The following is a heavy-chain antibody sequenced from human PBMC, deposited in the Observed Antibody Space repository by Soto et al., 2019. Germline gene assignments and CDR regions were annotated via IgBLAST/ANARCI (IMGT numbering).Heavy chain of an antibody. CDR2: ISGSGGST. V-gene: IGHV3-23*01. D-gene: IGHD5-18*01. J-gene: IGHJ4*02. CDR3: AKDTKTDTAMVPDY. Sequence: XGSLKLSCAASGFTFSSYAMSWVRQAPGKGLEWVSAISGSGGSTYYADSVKGRFTISRDNSKNTLYLQMNSLRAEDTAVYYCAKDTKTDTAMVPDYWGQGTLVTVSS. CDR1: GFTFSSYA.